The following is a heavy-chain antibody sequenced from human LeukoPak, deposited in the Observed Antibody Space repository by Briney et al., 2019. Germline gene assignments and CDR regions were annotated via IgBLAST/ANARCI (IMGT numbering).Heavy chain of an antibody. CDR3: ARTYYYDTVLLDY. V-gene: IGHV4-39*07. CDR1: GGSISSRSYY. J-gene: IGHJ4*02. Sequence: SETLSLTCTVSGGSISSRSYYWGWIRQPPGKGLEWIGSIYDSGSTYYNPSLKSRVTMSVDTSKNQFSLKLTSVTAADTAVYYCARTYYYDTVLLDYWGQGTLVTVSS. D-gene: IGHD3-22*01. CDR2: IYDSGST.